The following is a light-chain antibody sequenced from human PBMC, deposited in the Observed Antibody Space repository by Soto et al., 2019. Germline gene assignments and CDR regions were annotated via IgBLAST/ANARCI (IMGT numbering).Light chain of an antibody. V-gene: IGKV1-39*01. CDR3: QQSYSTPPT. CDR1: QSISYY. J-gene: IGKJ1*01. Sequence: DIQMTQSPSSLSASVGDRVTITCRASQSISYYLNWYQQKPGKAPKLLIYAASSLQSGVPSRFSGSGSGTDFTLTFSSLQPEDFATYYCQQSYSTPPTFGQGTKVEI. CDR2: AAS.